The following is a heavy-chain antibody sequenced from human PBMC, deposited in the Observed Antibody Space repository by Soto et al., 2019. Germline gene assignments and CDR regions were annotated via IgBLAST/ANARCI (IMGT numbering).Heavy chain of an antibody. Sequence: SESLSLPCGVYGGSFSGYQWNWIRQSPGQGLEWIGEINHSGTTKYNPSLESRINLSVDTSKKQFSLKMFSVTAADTAIYYCARGWRFDPWGQGTQVTVSS. CDR3: ARGWRFDP. V-gene: IGHV4-34*01. CDR1: GGSFSGYQ. D-gene: IGHD1-1*01. CDR2: INHSGTT. J-gene: IGHJ5*02.